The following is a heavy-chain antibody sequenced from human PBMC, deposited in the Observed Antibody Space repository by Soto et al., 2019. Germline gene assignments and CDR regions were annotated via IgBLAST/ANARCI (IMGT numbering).Heavy chain of an antibody. CDR2: INTDNGNT. Sequence: QVQLVQSGAEVKKPGASVKVSCKASGYTFTNYNIGWVRQAPGQGLEWVGWINTDNGNTNYAQKVKGRVTVTTDTSTATAYMELKSLRSDDTAIYYCARDPSTSGRAGHDYWGQGTLVTVSS. CDR1: GYTFTNYN. D-gene: IGHD6-25*01. J-gene: IGHJ4*02. V-gene: IGHV1-18*01. CDR3: ARDPSTSGRAGHDY.